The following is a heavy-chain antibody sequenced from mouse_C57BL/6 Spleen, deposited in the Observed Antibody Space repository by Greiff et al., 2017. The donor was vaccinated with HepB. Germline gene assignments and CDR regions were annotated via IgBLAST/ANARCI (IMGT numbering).Heavy chain of an antibody. CDR2: IDPSDSYT. CDR1: GYTFTSYW. CDR3: ARWDYYGSSFFAY. D-gene: IGHD1-1*01. Sequence: QVQLQQPGAELVMPGASVKLSCKASGYTFTSYWMHWVKQRPGQGLEWIGEIDPSDSYTNYNQKFKGKSTLTVDKSSSTAYMQLSSLTSEDSAVYYCARWDYYGSSFFAYWGQGTLVTVSA. J-gene: IGHJ3*01. V-gene: IGHV1-69*01.